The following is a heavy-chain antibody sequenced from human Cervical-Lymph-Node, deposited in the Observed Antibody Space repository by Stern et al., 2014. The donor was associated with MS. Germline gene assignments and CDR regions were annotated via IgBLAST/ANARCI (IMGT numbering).Heavy chain of an antibody. J-gene: IGHJ4*02. CDR3: ARDPNYGSGY. CDR2: IYSAGTT. V-gene: IGHV3-53*01. Sequence: EVQLGESGGGLMQPGGALSLSCAASGFTVSRSYMSWVRQAPGKGLEWVSVIYSAGTTYYADSVKGRFTISRDNSKNTLNLQMNSLRAEDTAVYYCARDPNYGSGYWGQGTLVTVSS. D-gene: IGHD3-10*01. CDR1: GFTVSRSY.